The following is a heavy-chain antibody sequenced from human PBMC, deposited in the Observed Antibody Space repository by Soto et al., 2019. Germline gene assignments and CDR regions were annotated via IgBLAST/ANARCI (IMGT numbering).Heavy chain of an antibody. Sequence: GGSLRLSCAASVFTFSSYEMNWVRQAPGKGLEWVSYISSSGSTIYYADSVKGRFTISRDNAKNSLYLQMNSLRAEDTAVYYCARGTEESSGGAFDIWGQGTMVTVSS. J-gene: IGHJ3*02. D-gene: IGHD6-19*01. CDR3: ARGTEESSGGAFDI. V-gene: IGHV3-48*03. CDR2: ISSSGSTI. CDR1: VFTFSSYE.